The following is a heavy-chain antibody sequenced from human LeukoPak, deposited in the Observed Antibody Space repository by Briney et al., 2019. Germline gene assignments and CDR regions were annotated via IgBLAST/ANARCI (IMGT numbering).Heavy chain of an antibody. CDR2: ISSSSSYI. CDR1: GFTFSSYS. D-gene: IGHD3-22*01. J-gene: IGHJ5*02. CDR3: AREIAHYDSSGYYWGFDP. V-gene: IGHV3-21*01. Sequence: GGSLRLSCAASGFTFSSYSMNWVRQAPGKGLEWVSSISSSSSYIYYADSVKGRFTISRDNAKNSLYLQMNSLRAEDTAVYYCAREIAHYDSSGYYWGFDPWGQGTLATVSS.